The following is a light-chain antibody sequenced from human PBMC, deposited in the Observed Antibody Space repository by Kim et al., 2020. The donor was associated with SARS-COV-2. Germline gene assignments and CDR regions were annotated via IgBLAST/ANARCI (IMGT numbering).Light chain of an antibody. CDR1: SASIASNY. V-gene: IGLV6-57*02. Sequence: TVTLPCTGSSASIASNYVQWYQQRPGSAPTTVIYEDNQRPSGLPDRFSGSIDSSSNSASLTISGLKTEDEADYYCQSHDSTNHVVFGGGTQLTVL. CDR2: EDN. J-gene: IGLJ2*01. CDR3: QSHDSTNHVV.